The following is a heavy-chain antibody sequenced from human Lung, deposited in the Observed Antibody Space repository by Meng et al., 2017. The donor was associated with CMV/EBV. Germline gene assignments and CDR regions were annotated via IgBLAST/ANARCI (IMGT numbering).Heavy chain of an antibody. CDR1: GYNFTGYY. CDR3: ARACSSTSCYPYYYYYYGMDV. Sequence: ASVXVSXKASGYNFTGYYMHWVRQAPGQGLEWMGWINPNSGGTNYAQKFQGRVTMTRDTSISTAYMELSRLRSDDTAVYYCARACSSTSCYPYYYYYYGMDVWXQGTXVTVSS. D-gene: IGHD2-2*01. CDR2: INPNSGGT. V-gene: IGHV1-2*02. J-gene: IGHJ6*02.